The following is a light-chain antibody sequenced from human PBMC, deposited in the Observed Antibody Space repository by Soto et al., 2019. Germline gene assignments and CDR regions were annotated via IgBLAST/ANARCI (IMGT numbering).Light chain of an antibody. CDR3: QQAHSFPIT. V-gene: IGKV1-12*01. CDR2: AAS. Sequence: DIQMTQSPSSVSAAVGDRVTITCRASQGISSWLAWYQQKPGRAPKLLIYAASSLQGGVPSSFSVSGSGTHFTLTVSSLQPADFATYYCQQAHSFPITFGQGTRLQI. J-gene: IGKJ5*01. CDR1: QGISSW.